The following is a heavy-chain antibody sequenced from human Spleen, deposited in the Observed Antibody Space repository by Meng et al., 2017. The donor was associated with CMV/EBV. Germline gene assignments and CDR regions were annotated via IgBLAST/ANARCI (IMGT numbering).Heavy chain of an antibody. V-gene: IGHV3-48*04. CDR1: GFIFSSYS. CDR2: ISRSSTTI. D-gene: IGHD3-10*01. J-gene: IGHJ6*02. Sequence: GESLKISCAASGFIFSSYSMNWVRQAPGKGLEWISYISRSSTTIYYAESVKGRFTISRDNANNSLYLQMNSLRTEDTAVYYCARHKGGESYYYGMDVWGQGTTVTVSS. CDR3: ARHKGGESYYYGMDV.